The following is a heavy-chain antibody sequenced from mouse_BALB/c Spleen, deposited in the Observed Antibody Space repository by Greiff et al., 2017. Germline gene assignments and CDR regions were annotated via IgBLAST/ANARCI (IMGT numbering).Heavy chain of an antibody. V-gene: IGHV5-17*02. Sequence: EVKVVESGGGLVQPGGSRKLSCAASGFTFSSFGMHWVRQAPEKGLEWVAYISSGSSTIYYADTVKGRFTISRDNPKNTLFLQMTSLRSEDTAMYYCARGKKYDEYYFDYWGQGTTLTVSA. CDR1: GFTFSSFG. CDR2: ISSGSSTI. D-gene: IGHD2-14*01. J-gene: IGHJ2*01. CDR3: ARGKKYDEYYFDY.